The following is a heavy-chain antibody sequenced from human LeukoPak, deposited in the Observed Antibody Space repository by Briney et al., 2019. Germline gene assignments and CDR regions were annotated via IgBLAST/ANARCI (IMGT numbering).Heavy chain of an antibody. J-gene: IGHJ4*02. Sequence: GASVKVSCKASGYTLTASYIHWVRQAPGQGLEWMGWINPNSGGTNYAQKFQGRVTMTRDTSISTAYLDLSRLRSDDTAVYYCAKEADGYNYWGQGTLVTVSS. CDR2: INPNSGGT. CDR3: AKEADGYNY. V-gene: IGHV1-2*02. D-gene: IGHD5-24*01. CDR1: GYTLTASY.